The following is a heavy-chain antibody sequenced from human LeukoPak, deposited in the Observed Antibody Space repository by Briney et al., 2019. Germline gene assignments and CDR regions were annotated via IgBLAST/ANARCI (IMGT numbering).Heavy chain of an antibody. CDR3: AREGCCSSTSCTNWFDP. CDR2: IYYSGST. D-gene: IGHD2-2*01. CDR1: GGSISSGGYY. Sequence: TSETLSLTCTVSGGSISSGGYYWSWIRQHPGKGLEWIGYIYYSGSTYYNPSLKSRVTISVDTSKNQFSLKLSSVTAADTAVYYCAREGCCSSTSCTNWFDPWGQGTLVTVSS. J-gene: IGHJ5*02. V-gene: IGHV4-31*03.